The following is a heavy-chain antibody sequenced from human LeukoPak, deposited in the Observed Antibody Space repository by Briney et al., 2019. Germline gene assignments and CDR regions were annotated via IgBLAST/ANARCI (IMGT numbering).Heavy chain of an antibody. CDR1: GYTFTNYY. V-gene: IGHV1-46*01. CDR2: INPGGDNT. J-gene: IGHJ4*02. D-gene: IGHD3-10*01. CDR3: ARAGDYYGSGSPTSY. Sequence: GASVKVSCKASGYTFTNYYIHWVRQAPGQGLEWMGLINPGGDNTDYAQNFQGRVTMTRDTSTSTVYMGLSSLRSDDTAVYYCARAGDYYGSGSPTSYWGQGTLVTVSS.